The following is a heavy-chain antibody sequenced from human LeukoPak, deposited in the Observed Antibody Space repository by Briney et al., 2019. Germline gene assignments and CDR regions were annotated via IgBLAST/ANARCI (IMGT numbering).Heavy chain of an antibody. CDR3: ARDPSYCSSTNCYVGSPLYYYYPMDV. CDR2: IWFDGSNK. CDR1: GFTFSTSG. D-gene: IGHD2-2*01. V-gene: IGHV3-33*01. J-gene: IGHJ6*02. Sequence: GGSLRLSCAASGFTFSTSGMHWVRQAPGKGLEWVAVIWFDGSNKHYADSVKGRFSISRDNSENTLYLQMNSLRAEDTAVYYCARDPSYCSSTNCYVGSPLYYYYPMDVWGQGTTVTVSS.